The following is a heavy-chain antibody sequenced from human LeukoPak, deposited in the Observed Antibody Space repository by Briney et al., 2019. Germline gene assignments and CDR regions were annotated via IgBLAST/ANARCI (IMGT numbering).Heavy chain of an antibody. J-gene: IGHJ4*02. CDR2: ISVYNGNT. Sequence: ASVKVSCKASGYTFTSYGISWVRQAPGQGLEWMGWISVYNGNTNYAQKLQGRVTMTTDTSTSTAYMELRSLRSDDTAVYYCAREDSSGYNPEYWGQGTLVTVSS. CDR1: GYTFTSYG. D-gene: IGHD3-22*01. CDR3: AREDSSGYNPEY. V-gene: IGHV1-18*01.